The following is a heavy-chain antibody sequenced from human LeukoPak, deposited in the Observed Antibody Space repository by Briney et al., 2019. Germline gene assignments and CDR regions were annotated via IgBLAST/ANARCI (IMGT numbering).Heavy chain of an antibody. CDR1: GGSISTYY. CDR2: NHYTGST. J-gene: IGHJ5*01. D-gene: IGHD3-10*01. Sequence: KASETLSLTCTVFGGSISTYYWTWIRQPPGKGLEWIGYNHYTGSTNHNPSLKSRVTMSVDTSKYQFSLKLSSVTAADTAVYYCARGRSGGDWFDSWGQGTLVTVSS. V-gene: IGHV4-59*01. CDR3: ARGRSGGDWFDS.